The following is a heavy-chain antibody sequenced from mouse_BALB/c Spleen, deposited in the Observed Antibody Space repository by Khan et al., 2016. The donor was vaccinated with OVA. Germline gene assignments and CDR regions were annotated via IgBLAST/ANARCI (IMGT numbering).Heavy chain of an antibody. CDR1: DFNIKDYY. V-gene: IGHV14-4*02. Sequence: VQLQQSGAELVRSGASVKLSCTASDFNIKDYYIHWVKQRPEQGLEWIGWIDPENGDTDYAPKFQGKGTMTADTSSNTAYLQLNSVTSEDTAVNYCNALSYGNSYALDYWGQGASVTVSS. CDR3: NALSYGNSYALDY. J-gene: IGHJ4*01. CDR2: IDPENGDT. D-gene: IGHD2-1*01.